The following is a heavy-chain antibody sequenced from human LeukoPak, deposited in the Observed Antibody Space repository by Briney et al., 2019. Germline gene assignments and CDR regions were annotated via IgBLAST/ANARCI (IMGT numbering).Heavy chain of an antibody. CDR1: GGSISSSSYY. Sequence: SETLSLTCTVSGGSISSSSYYWGWIRQPPGKGREWIGCIYYSGSTYYNPSLKSRVTISVDTSKNQFSLKLSSVTAADTAVYYCARLGLYITYYYDSSGYRKDYWGQGTLVTVSS. D-gene: IGHD3-22*01. J-gene: IGHJ4*02. V-gene: IGHV4-39*01. CDR2: IYYSGST. CDR3: ARLGLYITYYYDSSGYRKDY.